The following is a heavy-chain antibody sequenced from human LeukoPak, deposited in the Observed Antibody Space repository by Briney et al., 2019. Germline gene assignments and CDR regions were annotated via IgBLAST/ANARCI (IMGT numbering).Heavy chain of an antibody. CDR3: ARGNIVFYYGLDV. V-gene: IGHV3-64*02. D-gene: IGHD2/OR15-2a*01. CDR1: GFIFGNYA. Sequence: GGSLRLSCVASGFIFGNYAMHWVRQAPGKGLEYVSTVNSNGGSTYYADSVKGRFTVSRDNSKNTLYLHMGSLRAEDMAVYYCARGNIVFYYGLDVRGQGTTVTVSS. J-gene: IGHJ6*02. CDR2: VNSNGGST.